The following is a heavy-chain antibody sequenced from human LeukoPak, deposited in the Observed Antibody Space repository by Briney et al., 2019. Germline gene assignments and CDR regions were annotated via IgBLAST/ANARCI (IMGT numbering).Heavy chain of an antibody. V-gene: IGHV4-61*02. CDR2: IYYSGST. Sequence: SQTLSLTCTVPGGSISSGSYYWSWIRQPAGKGLEWIGSIYYSGSTYYNPSLKSRVTISVDTSKNQFSLKLSSVTAADTAVYYCARGVPAASTHYFDYWGQGTLVTVSS. CDR1: GGSISSGSYY. D-gene: IGHD6-13*01. CDR3: ARGVPAASTHYFDY. J-gene: IGHJ4*02.